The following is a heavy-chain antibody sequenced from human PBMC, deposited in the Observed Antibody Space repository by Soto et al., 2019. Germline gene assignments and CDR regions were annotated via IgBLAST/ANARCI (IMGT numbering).Heavy chain of an antibody. CDR3: AKDQEIYSGYGRARPSGLGAFDY. J-gene: IGHJ4*02. D-gene: IGHD5-12*01. CDR2: ISGSGGST. Sequence: EVQLLESGGGLVQPGGSLRLSCAASGFTFSSYAMSWVRQAPGKGLEWVSAISGSGGSTYYADSVKGRFTISRDNSKNTLYLQMNSLRAEDTAVYYCAKDQEIYSGYGRARPSGLGAFDYWGQGTLVTVSS. V-gene: IGHV3-23*01. CDR1: GFTFSSYA.